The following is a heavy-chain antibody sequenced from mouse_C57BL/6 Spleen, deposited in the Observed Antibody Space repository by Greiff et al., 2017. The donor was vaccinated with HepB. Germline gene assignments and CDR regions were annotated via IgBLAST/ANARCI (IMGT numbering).Heavy chain of an antibody. V-gene: IGHV1-20*01. CDR3: ARGDYYGSPFYAMDY. Sequence: EVQLQQSGPELVKPGDSVKISCKASGYSFTGYFMNWVMQSHGKSLEWIGRINPYNGDTFYNQKFKGKATLTVDKSSSTAHMELRSLTSEDSAVYYCARGDYYGSPFYAMDYCGQGTSVTVSS. CDR1: GYSFTGYF. CDR2: INPYNGDT. J-gene: IGHJ4*01. D-gene: IGHD1-1*01.